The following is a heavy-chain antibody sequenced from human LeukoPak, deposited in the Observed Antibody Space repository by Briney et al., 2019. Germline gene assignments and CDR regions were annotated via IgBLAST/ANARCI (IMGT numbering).Heavy chain of an antibody. J-gene: IGHJ4*02. CDR1: GYTLTELS. D-gene: IGHD6-13*01. V-gene: IGHV1-24*01. CDR3: ATVELYSSSWYYFDY. Sequence: ASVKVSCTVSGYTLTELSMHWVRQAPGKGLEWMGGFDPEDGETIYAQKFQGRVTMTEDTSTDTAYMELSSLRSEDTAVYYCATVELYSSSWYYFDYWGQGTLVTVSS. CDR2: FDPEDGET.